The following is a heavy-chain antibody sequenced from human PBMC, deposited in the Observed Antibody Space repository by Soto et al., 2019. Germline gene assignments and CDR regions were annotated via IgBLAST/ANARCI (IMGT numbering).Heavy chain of an antibody. CDR1: GFTFGYYA. CDR2: IRSKAYGGTT. V-gene: IGHV3-49*03. Sequence: GGSLRLSCTASGFTFGYYAMSWFRQAPGKGLEWVGFIRSKAYGGTTEYAASVKGRFTISRDDSKSIAYLQMNSLKTEDTAVYYXTRVEDYYDSNEYGMDVWGQGTTVTVAS. J-gene: IGHJ6*02. D-gene: IGHD3-22*01. CDR3: TRVEDYYDSNEYGMDV.